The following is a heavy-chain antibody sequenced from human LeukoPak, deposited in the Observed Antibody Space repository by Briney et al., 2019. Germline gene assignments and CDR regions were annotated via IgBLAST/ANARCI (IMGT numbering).Heavy chain of an antibody. V-gene: IGHV3-48*02. D-gene: IGHD2-15*01. Sequence: PGGSLRLSCAASGFTFSSYSMNWVRQAPGKGLEGGSYISSSSSTIYYADSVKGRFTISRDNAKNSLYLQMNSLRDEDTAVYYCAREHEPMVVAATGFDYWGQGTLVTVSS. J-gene: IGHJ4*02. CDR1: GFTFSSYS. CDR3: AREHEPMVVAATGFDY. CDR2: ISSSSSTI.